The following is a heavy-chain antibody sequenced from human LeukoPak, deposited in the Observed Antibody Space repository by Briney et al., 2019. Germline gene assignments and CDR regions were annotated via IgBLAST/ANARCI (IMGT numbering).Heavy chain of an antibody. CDR2: ISSSSSCI. J-gene: IGHJ6*02. Sequence: GGSLRLSCAASGFTFSSYSMNWVRQAPGKGLEWVSSISSSSSCIYYADSVKGRFTISRDNAKNSLYLQMNSLRAEDTAVYYCARDGVAAADLYYYYYGMDVWGQGTTVTVSS. CDR1: GFTFSSYS. V-gene: IGHV3-21*01. D-gene: IGHD6-13*01. CDR3: ARDGVAAADLYYYYYGMDV.